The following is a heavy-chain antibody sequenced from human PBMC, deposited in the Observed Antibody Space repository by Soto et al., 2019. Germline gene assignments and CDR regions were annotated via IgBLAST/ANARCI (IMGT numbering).Heavy chain of an antibody. Sequence: EVQLLESGGDLVQPGGSLRLSCAASGFSFSTYAMGWVRQAPGKGLEWVSGISGSGGNTYYAGSVKGRFTISRDNSKDTLYLQMNSLRAEDTAIYYCAKQPGINSAMDVWGQGTTVTVSS. J-gene: IGHJ6*02. V-gene: IGHV3-23*01. CDR3: AKQPGINSAMDV. CDR2: ISGSGGNT. D-gene: IGHD1-20*01. CDR1: GFSFSTYA.